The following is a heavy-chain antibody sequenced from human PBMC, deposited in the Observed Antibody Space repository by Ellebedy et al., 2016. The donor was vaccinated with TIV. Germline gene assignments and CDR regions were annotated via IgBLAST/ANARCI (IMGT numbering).Heavy chain of an antibody. CDR1: GGSISSYY. Sequence: MPGGSLRLSCTVSGGSISSYYWSWIRQPPGKGLEWIGYIYYSGSTNYNPSLKSRVTISVDTSKNQFSLKLSSVTAADTAVYYCARGSAFDIWGQGTMVTVSS. CDR3: ARGSAFDI. CDR2: IYYSGST. D-gene: IGHD2-15*01. V-gene: IGHV4-59*08. J-gene: IGHJ3*02.